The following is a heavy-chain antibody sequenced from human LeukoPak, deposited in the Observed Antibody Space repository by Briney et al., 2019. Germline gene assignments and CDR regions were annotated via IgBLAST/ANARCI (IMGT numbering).Heavy chain of an antibody. CDR3: VSFYETY. D-gene: IGHD2/OR15-2a*01. J-gene: IGHJ4*02. Sequence: GGSLRLSCAASGNYWMHWVRQAPGKGLVWVSHINSDGNWTSYADSVKGRFTISKDNAKNTVYLQMNSLRAEDTAVYYCVSFYETYWGRGTLVTVSS. CDR1: GNYW. CDR2: INSDGNWT. V-gene: IGHV3-74*01.